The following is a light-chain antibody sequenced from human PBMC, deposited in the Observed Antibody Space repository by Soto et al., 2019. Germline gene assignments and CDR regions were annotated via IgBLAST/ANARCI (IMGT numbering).Light chain of an antibody. CDR1: QSVFYRSSDKSY. Sequence: DIVMTQSPDSLSVSIDERATIKCTSSQSVFYRSSDKSYLAWYQQKPGQPPKLLIYWASTRESGVPDRFSGSGSGTDFTLTITSLQAEDVAVYYCQQYYSLPYSFGQGTKVDI. CDR3: QQYYSLPYS. J-gene: IGKJ2*03. CDR2: WAS. V-gene: IGKV4-1*01.